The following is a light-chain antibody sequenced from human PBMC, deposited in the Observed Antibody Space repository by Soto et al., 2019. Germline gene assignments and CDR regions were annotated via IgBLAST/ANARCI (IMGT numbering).Light chain of an antibody. J-gene: IGLJ1*01. V-gene: IGLV1-44*01. CDR3: AAWDDRLNAYV. CDR2: SDN. CDR1: SSNIGRNT. Sequence: QSVLTQPPSASGTPGQRVTISCSGSSSNIGRNTLNWYQHLPGTAPKLLIYSDNQRPSGVPDRFSGSKSGASASLAISGLHSEDEADYYCAAWDDRLNAYVFGTGTKLTVL.